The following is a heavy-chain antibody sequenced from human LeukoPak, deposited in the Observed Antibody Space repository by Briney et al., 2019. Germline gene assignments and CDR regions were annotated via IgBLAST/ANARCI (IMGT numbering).Heavy chain of an antibody. CDR3: AKASWVSNGDAVL. CDR2: LRGDGST. Sequence: GGSLRLSCAASGFTFSSYAMSWVRQAPERGLEWVSSLRGDGSTFYADSVKGSFTLSRDESRNTVYFQLNSLRVEDTAVYYCAKASWVSNGDAVLWGQGTLVTVFS. J-gene: IGHJ4*02. D-gene: IGHD1-1*01. V-gene: IGHV3-23*01. CDR1: GFTFSSYA.